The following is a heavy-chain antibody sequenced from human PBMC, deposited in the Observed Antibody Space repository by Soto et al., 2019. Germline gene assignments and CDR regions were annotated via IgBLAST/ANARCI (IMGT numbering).Heavy chain of an antibody. CDR1: GGSFSGYY. D-gene: IGHD2-8*01. CDR2: INHSGST. J-gene: IGHJ5*02. CDR3: AREASRNKDIVLMVYAIRGGAWFDP. V-gene: IGHV4-34*01. Sequence: ASETLFLTCAVYGGSFSGYYWSWIRQPPGKGLEGIGEINHSGSTNYNPSLKSRVTISVDTSKNQFSLKLSSVTAADTAVYYCAREASRNKDIVLMVYAIRGGAWFDPWGQGTLVTVSS.